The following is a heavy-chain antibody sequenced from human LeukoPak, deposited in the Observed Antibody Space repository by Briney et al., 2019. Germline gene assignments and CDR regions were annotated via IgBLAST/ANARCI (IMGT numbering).Heavy chain of an antibody. J-gene: IGHJ3*02. D-gene: IGHD1-26*01. CDR2: FDPEDGET. CDR3: ATGRSGSGAFDI. CDR1: GYTLTELS. V-gene: IGHV1-24*01. Sequence: GASVKVSCKVSGYTLTELSMHWVRQAPGKGLEWMGGFDPEDGETIYAQKFQGRVTMTEDTSTDTAYMELGSLRSEDTAVYYCATGRSGSGAFDIWGQGTMVTVSS.